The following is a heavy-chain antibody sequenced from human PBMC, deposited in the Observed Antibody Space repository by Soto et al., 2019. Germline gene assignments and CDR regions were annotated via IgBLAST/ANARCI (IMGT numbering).Heavy chain of an antibody. CDR1: GGSISSSSYY. Sequence: TSETLSLTCTVSGGSISSSSYYWGWIRQPPGKGLEWIGSIYYSGSTYYNPSLKSRVTISVDTSKNQFSLKLSSVTAAYTAVYYCASFYGSGSYPINWGQGTLVTVS. D-gene: IGHD3-10*01. J-gene: IGHJ4*02. V-gene: IGHV4-39*01. CDR2: IYYSGST. CDR3: ASFYGSGSYPIN.